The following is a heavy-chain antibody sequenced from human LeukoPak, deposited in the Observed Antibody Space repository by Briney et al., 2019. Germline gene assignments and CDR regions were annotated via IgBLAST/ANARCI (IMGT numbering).Heavy chain of an antibody. J-gene: IGHJ4*02. Sequence: SETLSPTCTVSGGSISSGDYYWSWIRQPPGKGLEWIGYIYYSGSTYYNPSLKSRVTISVDTSKNQFSLKLSSVTAADTAVYYCARSGSYLGYYFDYWGQGTLVTVSS. CDR3: ARSGSYLGYYFDY. V-gene: IGHV4-30-4*01. CDR1: GGSISSGDYY. D-gene: IGHD1-26*01. CDR2: IYYSGST.